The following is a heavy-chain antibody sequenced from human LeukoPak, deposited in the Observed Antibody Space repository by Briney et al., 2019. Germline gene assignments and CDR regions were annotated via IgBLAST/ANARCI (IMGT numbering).Heavy chain of an antibody. D-gene: IGHD1-26*01. V-gene: IGHV4-59*08. CDR3: ARHESAVGALFY. CDR2: IYSTGST. CDR1: GGSISRYY. Sequence: SSETLSLTCTVSGGSISRYYRSWIRQPPGKGLEWVGYIYSTGSTNSNPSLKSRVTISIDTSRNQFSLRLTSVTAADTAVYYCARHESAVGALFYWGQGTLVTVSS. J-gene: IGHJ4*02.